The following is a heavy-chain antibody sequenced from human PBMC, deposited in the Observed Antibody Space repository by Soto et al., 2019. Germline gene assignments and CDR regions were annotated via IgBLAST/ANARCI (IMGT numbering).Heavy chain of an antibody. D-gene: IGHD3-16*02. Sequence: GGSLRLSCSASGFTFSSYAMHWVRQAPGKGLEYVSAISSNGGSTYYADSVKGRFTISRDNSKNTLYLQMSSLRAEDTAVYYCVKAPYDYVWGRYRYSPGTAFDSWGQGTLVTVSS. CDR3: VKAPYDYVWGRYRYSPGTAFDS. J-gene: IGHJ5*01. V-gene: IGHV3-64D*08. CDR1: GFTFSSYA. CDR2: ISSNGGST.